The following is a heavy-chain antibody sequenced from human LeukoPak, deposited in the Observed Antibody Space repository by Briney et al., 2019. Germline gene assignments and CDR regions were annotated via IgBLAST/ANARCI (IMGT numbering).Heavy chain of an antibody. D-gene: IGHD3-9*01. Sequence: GGSLRLSCAASGFTFSSYWMSWVRQAPGKGLEWVANIKQDGSEKYYVDSVKGRFTISRDNAKNSLYLQMNSLRAEDTAAYYCARLDYDILTGYSIGSDYWGQGTLVTVSS. V-gene: IGHV3-7*01. CDR2: IKQDGSEK. CDR3: ARLDYDILTGYSIGSDY. CDR1: GFTFSSYW. J-gene: IGHJ4*02.